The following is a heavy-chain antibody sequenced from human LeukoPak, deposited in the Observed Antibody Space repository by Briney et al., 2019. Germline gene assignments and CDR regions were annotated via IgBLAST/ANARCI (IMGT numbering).Heavy chain of an antibody. D-gene: IGHD3-22*01. J-gene: IGHJ4*02. V-gene: IGHV1-2*02. CDR1: GYTFTGYY. CDR3: ASDIDYYDSSGYQFDY. CDR2: INPNSGGT. Sequence: ASVKVSCKASGYTFTGYYMHWVRQAPGQGLEWMGWINPNSGGTNYAQKFQGRVTMTRDTSISTAYMELSRLRSDDTAVYYCASDIDYYDSSGYQFDYWGQGTLVTASS.